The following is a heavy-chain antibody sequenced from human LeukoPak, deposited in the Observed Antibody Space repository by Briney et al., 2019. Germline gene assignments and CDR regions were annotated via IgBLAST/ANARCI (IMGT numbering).Heavy chain of an antibody. V-gene: IGHV5-51*01. J-gene: IGHJ4*02. D-gene: IGHD6-13*01. CDR3: ARRIAATGRGYFDY. CDR2: IYPGDSDT. Sequence: GESLKISFQVSGYSFTNYWIGWVRQMPGKGLEWMGIIYPGDSDTRYSPSFQGQVTISADKSISTAYLQWSSLKASDTAMYYCARRIAATGRGYFDYWGQGTLVTVSS. CDR1: GYSFTNYW.